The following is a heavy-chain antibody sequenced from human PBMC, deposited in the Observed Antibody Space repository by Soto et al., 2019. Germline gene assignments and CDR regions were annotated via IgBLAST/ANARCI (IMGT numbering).Heavy chain of an antibody. CDR2: ISYDGSNK. CDR3: AKEGGSTSYPDGVFDY. V-gene: IGHV3-30*18. Sequence: PGGSLRLSCAASGFTFSSYGMHWVRQAPGKGLEWVAVISYDGSNKYYADSVKGRFTISRDNSKNTLYLQMNSLRAEDTAVYYCAKEGGSTSYPDGVFDYWGQGTLVTVSS. D-gene: IGHD2-2*01. J-gene: IGHJ4*02. CDR1: GFTFSSYG.